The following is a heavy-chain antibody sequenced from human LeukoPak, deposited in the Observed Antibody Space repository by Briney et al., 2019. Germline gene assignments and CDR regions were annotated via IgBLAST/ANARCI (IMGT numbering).Heavy chain of an antibody. CDR3: ARDNKWLLSSNWFDP. D-gene: IGHD3-3*01. Sequence: PSETLSLTCAVYGGSFSGYYWSWIRQPPGKGLEWIGEINHSGSTNYNPSLKSRVTISVDTSKNQFSLKLSSVTAADTAVYYCARDNKWLLSSNWFDPWGQGTLVTVSS. J-gene: IGHJ5*02. CDR2: INHSGST. CDR1: GGSFSGYY. V-gene: IGHV4-34*01.